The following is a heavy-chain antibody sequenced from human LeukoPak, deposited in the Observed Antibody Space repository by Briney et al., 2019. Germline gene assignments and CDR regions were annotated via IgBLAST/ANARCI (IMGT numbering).Heavy chain of an antibody. D-gene: IGHD3-10*01. CDR2: IYYSGST. J-gene: IGHJ4*02. CDR1: GGSISSSSYY. Sequence: SETLSLTCTVSGGSISSSSYYWGWIRQPPGKGLEWIGSIYYSGSTYHNPSLKSRVTISVDTSKNQFSLKLSSVTAADTAVYYCARDRKVRGVRYFDYWGQGTLVTVSS. V-gene: IGHV4-39*07. CDR3: ARDRKVRGVRYFDY.